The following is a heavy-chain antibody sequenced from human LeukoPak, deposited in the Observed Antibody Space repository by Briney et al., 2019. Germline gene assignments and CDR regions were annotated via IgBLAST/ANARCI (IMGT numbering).Heavy chain of an antibody. CDR3: ARTIGRAYYFDY. J-gene: IGHJ4*02. CDR2: ISSSSSYI. CDR1: GFTFSSYS. Sequence: GGSLRLSCAASGFTFSSYSMNWVRQAPGKGLEWVSSISSSSSYIYYADSVKGRFTISRDNAKNSLYLQMNSLRAEDTAVYYCARTIGRAYYFDYWGQGTLVTVSS. D-gene: IGHD5-24*01. V-gene: IGHV3-21*01.